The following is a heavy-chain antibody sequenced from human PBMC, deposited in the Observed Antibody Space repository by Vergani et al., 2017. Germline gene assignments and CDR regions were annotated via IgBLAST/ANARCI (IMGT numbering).Heavy chain of an antibody. D-gene: IGHD3-3*01. CDR2: VIYSGNT. Sequence: QLQLQESGPGLVKPSETLSLTCSVSGASIDRSKNYWGWIRQPPGKGLEWIGSVIYSGNTNYDPSLKSRVTISIDTSKNQFSLKLNSVTAADTAVYYCARRKYYDVRFDFWGQGILVTVSS. V-gene: IGHV4-39*01. J-gene: IGHJ5*01. CDR3: ARRKYYDVRFDF. CDR1: GASIDRSKNY.